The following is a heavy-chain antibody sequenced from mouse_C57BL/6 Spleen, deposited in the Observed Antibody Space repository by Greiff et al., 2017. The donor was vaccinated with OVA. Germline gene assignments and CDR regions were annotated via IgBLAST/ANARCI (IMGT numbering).Heavy chain of an antibody. Sequence: VHVKQSGPELVKPGASVKISCKASGYSFTDYNMNWVKQSNGKSLEWIGVINPNYGTTSYNQKFKGKATLTVDQSSSTAYMQLNSLTSEDSAVYYCARRYGSSYNWYFDVWGTGTTVTVSS. V-gene: IGHV1-39*01. CDR3: ARRYGSSYNWYFDV. CDR2: INPNYGTT. J-gene: IGHJ1*03. CDR1: GYSFTDYN. D-gene: IGHD1-1*01.